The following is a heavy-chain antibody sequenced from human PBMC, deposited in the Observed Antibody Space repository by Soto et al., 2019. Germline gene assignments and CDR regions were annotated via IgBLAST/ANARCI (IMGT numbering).Heavy chain of an antibody. CDR1: GFTFNNYA. V-gene: IGHV3-30*09. CDR2: NSYDGNNQ. J-gene: IGHJ4*02. Sequence: QVHLVESGGGVVQPGRSLRLSCAASGFTFNNYAMHWVRQAPGKGLEWVAVNSYDGNNQYYADSVKGRFAISRDNSKNTLYLQMNSLRDEDTAVYYCARDRVYYYDSSGYYNFEYWGQGSLVTVSS. CDR3: ARDRVYYYDSSGYYNFEY. D-gene: IGHD3-22*01.